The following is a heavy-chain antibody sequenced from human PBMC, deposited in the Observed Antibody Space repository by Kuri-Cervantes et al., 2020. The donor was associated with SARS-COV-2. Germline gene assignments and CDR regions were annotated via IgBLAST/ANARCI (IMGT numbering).Heavy chain of an antibody. D-gene: IGHD3-22*01. CDR1: GFTVSSNY. CDR2: IYSGGST. Sequence: LSLTCAASGFTVSSNYMSWVRQAPGKGLEWVSVIYSGGSTSYADSVKGRFTISRDNSRNTLYLQMNSLRAEDTAVYYCARGHDRRVYFSTPAPYYFDFWGQEILVTVSS. J-gene: IGHJ4*02. CDR3: ARGHDRRVYFSTPAPYYFDF. V-gene: IGHV3-53*01.